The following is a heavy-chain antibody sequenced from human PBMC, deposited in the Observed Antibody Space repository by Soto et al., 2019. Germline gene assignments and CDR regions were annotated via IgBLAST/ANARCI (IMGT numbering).Heavy chain of an antibody. V-gene: IGHV1-69*13. J-gene: IGHJ4*02. CDR1: GGTFSSYA. CDR2: IIPIFGTA. CDR3: ASQESIAARPTFFDY. Sequence: SVKVSCKASGGTFSSYAISWVRQAPGQGPEWMGGIIPIFGTANYAQKFQGRVTITADESTSTAYMELSSLRSEDTAVYYCASQESIAARPTFFDYWGQGTLVTVSS. D-gene: IGHD6-6*01.